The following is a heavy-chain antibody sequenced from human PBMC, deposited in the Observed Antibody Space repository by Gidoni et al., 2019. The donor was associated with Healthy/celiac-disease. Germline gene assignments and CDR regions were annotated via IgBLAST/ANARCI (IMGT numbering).Heavy chain of an antibody. V-gene: IGHV3-21*01. J-gene: IGHJ4*02. CDR2: MSSSSSYI. CDR1: GFTFSSYS. Sequence: VQLVESGGGLVKPEGSLRRSCAASGFTFSSYSMNWARQAPGKGLAWVSSMSSSSSYIYYADSVKCRFTISRDNAKNSLYLQINSLRAEDTAVYYCARVDSSGWPNFDDWGQGTRVTVSS. D-gene: IGHD6-19*01. CDR3: ARVDSSGWPNFDD.